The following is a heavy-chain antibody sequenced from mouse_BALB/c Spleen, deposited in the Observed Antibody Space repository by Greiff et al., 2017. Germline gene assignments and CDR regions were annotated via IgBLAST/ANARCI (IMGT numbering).Heavy chain of an antibody. CDR3: ARWDGYYWYFDV. J-gene: IGHJ1*01. CDR1: GYTFTSYW. Sequence: QVQLQQPGAELVRPGASVKLSCKASGYTFTSYWMNWVKQRPEQGLEWIGYIDPYNGGTSYNQKFKGKATLTVDKSSSTAFMHLNSLTSEDSAVYYCARWDGYYWYFDVWGAGTTVTVSS. D-gene: IGHD2-3*01. V-gene: IGHV1-53*01. CDR2: IDPYNGGT.